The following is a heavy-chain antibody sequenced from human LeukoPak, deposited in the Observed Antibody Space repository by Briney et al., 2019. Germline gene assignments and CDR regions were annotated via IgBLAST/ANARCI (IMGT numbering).Heavy chain of an antibody. V-gene: IGHV4-34*01. D-gene: IGHD1-26*01. J-gene: IGHJ5*02. CDR1: GGSFSGYY. CDR2: INHSGST. CDR3: ARDSGRYNWFDP. Sequence: SETLSLTCAVYGGSFSGYYWSWIRQPPGKGLEWIGEINHSGSTNYNPSLKSRVTISVDTSKNQFSLKLSSVTAADTAVHYCARDSGRYNWFDPWGQGTLVTVSS.